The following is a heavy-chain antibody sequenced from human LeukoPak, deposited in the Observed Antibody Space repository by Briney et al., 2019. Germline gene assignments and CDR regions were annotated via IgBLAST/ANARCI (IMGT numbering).Heavy chain of an antibody. CDR3: AKSMTLQWRGFFDL. Sequence: GGSLRLSCAASGFTFSTYAMIWVRQAPGKGLEWVSTISDSGANTYYADSVRGRFTIYRDNSKNTLYLQKNSLRADDTAIYYCAKSMTLQWRGFFDLWGRGTHVTVSS. CDR2: ISDSGANT. V-gene: IGHV3-23*01. D-gene: IGHD6-19*01. CDR1: GFTFSTYA. J-gene: IGHJ2*01.